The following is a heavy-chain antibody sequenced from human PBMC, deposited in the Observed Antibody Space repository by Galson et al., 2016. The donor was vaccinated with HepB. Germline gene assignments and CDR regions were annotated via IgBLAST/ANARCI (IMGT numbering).Heavy chain of an antibody. Sequence: SCKASGYTFTSYGTTWVRQAPGQGLEWMGWISAYNGNTNYAQKLQGRVTMTTDTSTSTAYMELRSLRSDDTAVYYCAAAVAGNFDYWGQGILVTVSS. D-gene: IGHD6-19*01. CDR1: GYTFTSYG. V-gene: IGHV1-18*04. CDR2: ISAYNGNT. J-gene: IGHJ4*02. CDR3: AAAVAGNFDY.